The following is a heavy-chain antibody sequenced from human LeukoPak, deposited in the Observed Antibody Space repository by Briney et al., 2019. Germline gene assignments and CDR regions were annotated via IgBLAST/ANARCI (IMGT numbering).Heavy chain of an antibody. J-gene: IGHJ5*02. CDR3: ARVTKAITMVRGVIPWFDP. Sequence: GASVKVSCKASGYTFTGYYMHWVRQAPGQGLEWMGWINPNSGGTNYAQKFQGRVTMTRDTSISTAYMELSRLRSDDTAVYYCARVTKAITMVRGVIPWFDPWGQGTLVTVSS. CDR2: INPNSGGT. V-gene: IGHV1-2*02. D-gene: IGHD3-10*01. CDR1: GYTFTGYY.